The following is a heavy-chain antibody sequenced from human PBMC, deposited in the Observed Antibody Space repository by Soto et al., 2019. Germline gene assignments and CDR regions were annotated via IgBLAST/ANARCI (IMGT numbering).Heavy chain of an antibody. J-gene: IGHJ6*03. CDR3: AREVVSAAGNYYYYYMDV. Sequence: GGSLRLSCAASGFTFSSYWMSWVRQAPGKGLEWVANIKQDGSEKYYVDSVKGRFTISRDNAKNSLYLQMNSLRAEDTAVYYCAREVVSAAGNYYYYYMDVWGKGTTVTVSS. V-gene: IGHV3-7*01. CDR1: GFTFSSYW. D-gene: IGHD6-13*01. CDR2: IKQDGSEK.